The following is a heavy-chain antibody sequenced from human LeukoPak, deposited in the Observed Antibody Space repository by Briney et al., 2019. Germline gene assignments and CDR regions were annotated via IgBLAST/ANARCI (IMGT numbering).Heavy chain of an antibody. V-gene: IGHV4-59*08. CDR2: IYYSGST. CDR1: GGSISSYY. D-gene: IGHD3-3*01. CDR3: ARHETYDFWSGYYGDYFDY. J-gene: IGHJ4*02. Sequence: SETLSLTCTVSGGSISSYYWSWIRQPPGKGLEWIGYIYYSGSTNYNPSLKSRVTISVDTSKNQFSLKLSSVTAADTAVYYCARHETYDFWSGYYGDYFDYWGQGTLVTVSS.